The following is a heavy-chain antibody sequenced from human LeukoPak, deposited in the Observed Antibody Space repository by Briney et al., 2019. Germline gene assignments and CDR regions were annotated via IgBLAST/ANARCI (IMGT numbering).Heavy chain of an antibody. J-gene: IGHJ5*02. Sequence: PSETLSLTCAVHGGSFSGYYWSWIRQPPGKGLEWIGEINHSGSTNYNPSLKSRVTMSVDTSKNQFSLKLSSVTAADTAVYYCARQSAMVRGVMAWGQGTLVTVSS. CDR1: GGSFSGYY. V-gene: IGHV4-34*01. CDR3: ARQSAMVRGVMA. CDR2: INHSGST. D-gene: IGHD3-10*01.